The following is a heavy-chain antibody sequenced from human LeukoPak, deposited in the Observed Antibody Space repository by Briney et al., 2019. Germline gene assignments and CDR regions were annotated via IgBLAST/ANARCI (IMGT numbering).Heavy chain of an antibody. CDR1: GGSISSGSYY. D-gene: IGHD3-10*01. J-gene: IGHJ5*02. CDR3: ARDLGAGYYYGSGSRWFDP. V-gene: IGHV4-61*10. Sequence: PSETLSLTCTVSGGSISSGSYYWSWIRQPAGKGLEWIGRIYYSGSTNYNPSLKSRVTISVDTSKNQFSLKLSSVTAADTAVYYCARDLGAGYYYGSGSRWFDPWGQGTLVTVSS. CDR2: IYYSGST.